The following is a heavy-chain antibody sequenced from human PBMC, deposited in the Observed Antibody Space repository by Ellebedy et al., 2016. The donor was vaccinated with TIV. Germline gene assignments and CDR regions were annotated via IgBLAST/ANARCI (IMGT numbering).Heavy chain of an antibody. J-gene: IGHJ4*02. D-gene: IGHD3-22*01. V-gene: IGHV3-23*01. CDR2: ISHTGSRT. CDR1: GFTFSSFA. CDR3: AKGRGGGSDSSAPRYYFDY. Sequence: PGGSLRLSCAASGFTFSSFAMTWVRQAPGKGLEWVSTISHTGSRTYYTDSVEGRFIISRDTSKKTLYLQMNSLRADDTAVYYCAKGRGGGSDSSAPRYYFDYWGLGTLVTVSS.